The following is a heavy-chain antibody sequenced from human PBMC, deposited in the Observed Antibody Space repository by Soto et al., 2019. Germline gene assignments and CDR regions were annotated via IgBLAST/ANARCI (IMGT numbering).Heavy chain of an antibody. V-gene: IGHV1-3*01. J-gene: IGHJ1*01. CDR2: INAGNGNT. D-gene: IGHD4-17*01. CDR1: GYTFTSYA. CDR3: ARADYGDQPEYFQH. Sequence: QVQLVQSGAEVKKPGASVKVSCKASGYTFTSYAMHWVRQAPGQRLEWMGWINAGNGNTKYSQKFQGRVTITRDTSASTAYMELSSLRSEDTAVYYCARADYGDQPEYFQHWGQGTLVTVST.